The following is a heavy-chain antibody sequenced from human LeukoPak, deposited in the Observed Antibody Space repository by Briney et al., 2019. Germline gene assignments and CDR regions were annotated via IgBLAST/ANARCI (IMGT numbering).Heavy chain of an antibody. Sequence: SETLSLTCTVSGGSISSSSYYWGWIRQPPGKGLEWIGSIYYSGSTYYNPSLKSRVTISVDTSKNQFSLKLSSVTAADTAVYYCARTGRVRGVPIQVFDYWGQGTLVTVSS. CDR1: GGSISSSSYY. CDR2: IYYSGST. D-gene: IGHD3-10*01. V-gene: IGHV4-39*01. J-gene: IGHJ4*02. CDR3: ARTGRVRGVPIQVFDY.